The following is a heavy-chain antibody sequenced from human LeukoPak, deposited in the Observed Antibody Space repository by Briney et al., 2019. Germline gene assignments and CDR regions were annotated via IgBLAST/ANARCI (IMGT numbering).Heavy chain of an antibody. J-gene: IGHJ6*03. CDR2: IYYSGST. V-gene: IGHV4-59*11. D-gene: IGHD3-3*01. CDR3: ARGGEAYYDFWSRYYYYYYMDV. CDR1: GGSISSHY. Sequence: SETLSLTCTVSGGSISSHYWSWIRQPPGKGLEWIGYIYYSGSTNYNPSLKSRVTISVDTSKNQFSLKLSSVTAADTAVYYCARGGEAYYDFWSRYYYYYYMDVWGKGTTVTVSS.